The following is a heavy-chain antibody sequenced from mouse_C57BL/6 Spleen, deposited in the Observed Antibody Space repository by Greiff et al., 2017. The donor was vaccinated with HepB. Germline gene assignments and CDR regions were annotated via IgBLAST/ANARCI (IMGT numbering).Heavy chain of an antibody. CDR3: ARRRGDYYGSPDWYFDV. CDR2: INPGSGGT. Sequence: QVRLQQSGAELVRPGTSVKVSCKASGYAFTNYLIEWVKQRPGQGLEWIGVINPGSGGTNYNEKFKGKATLTADKSSSTAYMQRSSLTSEDSAVYFCARRRGDYYGSPDWYFDVWGTGTTVTVSS. D-gene: IGHD1-1*01. J-gene: IGHJ1*03. V-gene: IGHV1-54*01. CDR1: GYAFTNYL.